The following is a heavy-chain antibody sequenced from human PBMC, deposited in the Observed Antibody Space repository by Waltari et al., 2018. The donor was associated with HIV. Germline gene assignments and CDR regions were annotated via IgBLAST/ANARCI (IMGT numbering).Heavy chain of an antibody. D-gene: IGHD3-10*01. CDR3: TTEEGYGSGSYLDY. J-gene: IGHJ4*02. CDR1: GFTFSNAG. Sequence: EVHLVESGGDLLKPGGCLRLSCAASGFTFSNAGMIWVRQAPGKGLEWVGRIKSKSDGGTTDYNAVVKGRFTISRDDSKTTLFLQMNSLKTEDTAVYYCTTEEGYGSGSYLDYWGQGTPLTVSS. V-gene: IGHV3-15*01. CDR2: IKSKSDGGTT.